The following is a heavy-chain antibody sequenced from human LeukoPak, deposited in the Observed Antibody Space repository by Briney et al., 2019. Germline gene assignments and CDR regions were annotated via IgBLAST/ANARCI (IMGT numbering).Heavy chain of an antibody. CDR2: IYSGGGA. D-gene: IGHD3-10*01. J-gene: IGHJ6*02. V-gene: IGHV3-53*01. Sequence: GGSLRLSCAASGFTVSSNYMSWVRQAPGKGLECVSVIYSGGGAYYADSVKGRFTISRDNAKNTLYLQMNSLRAEDTAVYFCARDYGRSRDYGMDVWGQGTTVTVSS. CDR3: ARDYGRSRDYGMDV. CDR1: GFTVSSNY.